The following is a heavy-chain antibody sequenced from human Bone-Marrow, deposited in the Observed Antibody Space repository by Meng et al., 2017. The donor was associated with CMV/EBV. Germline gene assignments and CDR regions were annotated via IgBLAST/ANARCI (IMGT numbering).Heavy chain of an antibody. CDR3: VRGIAD. CDR2: IRNNGDT. J-gene: IGHJ4*02. V-gene: IGHV3-72*01. CDR1: GFIFSDNH. Sequence: EVQLVVSGGGLVEPGGSLRLSCADSGFIFSDNHMDWVRQAPGKGLEWIGRIRNNGDTRYAASVQGRFTVSRDDSKSSLYLQLNSLKTEDTAVYYCVRGIADWGQGTLVTVSS.